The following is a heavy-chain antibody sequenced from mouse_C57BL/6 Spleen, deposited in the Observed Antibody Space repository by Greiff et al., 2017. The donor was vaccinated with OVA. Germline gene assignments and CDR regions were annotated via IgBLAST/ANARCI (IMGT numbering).Heavy chain of an antibody. CDR2: IYPGNSDT. CDR1: GYTFTSYW. Sequence: EVQLQQSGTVLARPGASVKMSCKTSGYTFTSYWMHWVKQRPGQGLEWIGAIYPGNSDTSYNQKFKGKAKLTAVTSASTAYMELSSLTNEDSAVYYCVYYDYDGYFDVWGTGTTVTVSS. J-gene: IGHJ1*03. CDR3: VYYDYDGYFDV. D-gene: IGHD2-4*01. V-gene: IGHV1-5*01.